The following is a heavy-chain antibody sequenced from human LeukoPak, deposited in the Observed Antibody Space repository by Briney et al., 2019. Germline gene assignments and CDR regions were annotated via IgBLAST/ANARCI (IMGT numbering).Heavy chain of an antibody. Sequence: ASVKVSCKASGGTFSSYAISWVRQAPGQGLEWMGIINPSGGSTSYAQKFQGRVTMTRDTSTSTVYMELSSLRSEDTAVYYCARDLASSGYYWDWGQGTLVTVSS. J-gene: IGHJ4*02. D-gene: IGHD3-22*01. CDR3: ARDLASSGYYWD. V-gene: IGHV1-46*01. CDR2: INPSGGST. CDR1: GGTFSSYA.